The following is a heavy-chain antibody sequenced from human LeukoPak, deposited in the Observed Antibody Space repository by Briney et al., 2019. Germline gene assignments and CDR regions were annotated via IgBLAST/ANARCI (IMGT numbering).Heavy chain of an antibody. J-gene: IGHJ3*02. CDR1: GYSINALAN. D-gene: IGHD4-17*01. Sequence: NASETLSLTCNVSGYSINALANWGWIRQSPGKGLEWIGSFYYGGSTYYNPSLRSRVTISVDTSKNQFSLKLSSVTAADTAVYYCARVAPYGDYVYAFDIWGQGTMVTVSS. V-gene: IGHV4-38-2*02. CDR2: FYYGGST. CDR3: ARVAPYGDYVYAFDI.